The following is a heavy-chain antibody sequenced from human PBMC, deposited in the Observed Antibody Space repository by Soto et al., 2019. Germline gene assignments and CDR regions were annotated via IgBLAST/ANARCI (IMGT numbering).Heavy chain of an antibody. Sequence: SETLPLTCTVSGGSISSYYWSWIRQPPGKGLEWIGYIHYSGSTNYNPSLKSRVTMSIDTSKNQFSLRLSSVTAADTAVYYCASYCSSSSCYPHFDYWGQGTLVTVSS. CDR2: IHYSGST. CDR3: ASYCSSSSCYPHFDY. CDR1: GGSISSYY. D-gene: IGHD2-2*01. V-gene: IGHV4-59*01. J-gene: IGHJ4*02.